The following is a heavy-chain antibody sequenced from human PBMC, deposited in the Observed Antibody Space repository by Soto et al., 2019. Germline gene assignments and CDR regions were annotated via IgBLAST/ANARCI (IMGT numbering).Heavy chain of an antibody. CDR1: GFTFSSYG. J-gene: IGHJ6*02. CDR2: IWYDGSNK. V-gene: IGHV3-33*01. Sequence: GSLRLSCAASGFTFSSYGMHWVRQAPGKGLEWVAVIWYDGSNKYYADSVKGRFTISRDNSKNTLYLQMNSLRAEDTAVYYCARGETVVNAIQYYYGMDVWSQGTTVTVSS. D-gene: IGHD2-21*01. CDR3: ARGETVVNAIQYYYGMDV.